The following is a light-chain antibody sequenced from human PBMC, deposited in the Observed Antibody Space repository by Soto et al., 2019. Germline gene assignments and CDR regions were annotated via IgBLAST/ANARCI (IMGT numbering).Light chain of an antibody. V-gene: IGKV3-15*01. CDR3: QQYSNWPPVLT. CDR1: QSVSSD. J-gene: IGKJ4*01. CDR2: GAS. Sequence: ETVMTQSPATLSVSPGDRATLSCSASQSVSSDLAWYQQKPGQAPRLLIFGASTRATDIPDRFSGSGYGTEFTLTISSLQSEDFAVYYCQQYSNWPPVLTFGGGTKVDNK.